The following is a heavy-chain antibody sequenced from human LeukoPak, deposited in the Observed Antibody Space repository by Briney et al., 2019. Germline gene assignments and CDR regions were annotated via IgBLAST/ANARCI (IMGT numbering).Heavy chain of an antibody. D-gene: IGHD4-17*01. CDR2: IKQDESEN. Sequence: PGGSLRLSCAASGFTFSNYWMSWVRQAPGKGLEWVANIKQDESENYYVDSVKGRFTISRDNAKNSLYLQINSLRAEDTAVYYCARGNDYGDHVGIYFDYWGQGTLVTVSS. CDR1: GFTFSNYW. CDR3: ARGNDYGDHVGIYFDY. J-gene: IGHJ4*02. V-gene: IGHV3-7*03.